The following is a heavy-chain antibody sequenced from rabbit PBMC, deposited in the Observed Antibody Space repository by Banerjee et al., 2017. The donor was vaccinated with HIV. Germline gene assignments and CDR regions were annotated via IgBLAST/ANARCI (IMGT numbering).Heavy chain of an antibody. CDR2: IYGGSSGAS. Sequence: EESGGDLVKPEGSLTLTCTASGFSFSSDYWICWVRQGPGKGLEWIACIYGGSSGASYYVSWAKGRFTVSNASPTTVTLQMTSLTAADTATYFCARAVYDINSGYYFNLWGPGTLVTVS. V-gene: IGHV1S45*01. CDR1: GFSFSSDYW. J-gene: IGHJ4*01. D-gene: IGHD1-1*01. CDR3: ARAVYDINSGYYFNL.